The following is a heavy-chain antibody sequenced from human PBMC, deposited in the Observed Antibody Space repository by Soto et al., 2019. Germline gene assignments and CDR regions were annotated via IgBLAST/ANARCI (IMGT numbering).Heavy chain of an antibody. CDR2: IIPIFGTA. D-gene: IGHD2-2*01. Sequence: QVQLVQSGAEVKKPGSSVKVSCKASGGTFSSYAISWVRQAPGQGLEWMGGIIPIFGTANYAQKFQGRVTLTAAESTSTAYMELSSLRSEDAAVYYCARDECSSTSCYGSGHYYYGMDVWGQGTTVTVSS. CDR1: GGTFSSYA. V-gene: IGHV1-69*01. J-gene: IGHJ6*02. CDR3: ARDECSSTSCYGSGHYYYGMDV.